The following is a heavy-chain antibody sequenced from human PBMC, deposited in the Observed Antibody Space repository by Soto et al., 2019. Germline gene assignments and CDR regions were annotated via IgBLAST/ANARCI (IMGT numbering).Heavy chain of an antibody. CDR3: ARACYDFWSGYSNYGMDV. CDR2: IGTAGDT. V-gene: IGHV3-13*01. Sequence: LRLSCAASGFTFSSYDMHWVRQATGKGLEWVSAIGTAGDTYYPGSVKGRFTISRENAKNSLYLQMNSLRAGDTAVYYCARACYDFWSGYSNYGMDVWGQGTTVTVSS. CDR1: GFTFSSYD. D-gene: IGHD3-3*01. J-gene: IGHJ6*02.